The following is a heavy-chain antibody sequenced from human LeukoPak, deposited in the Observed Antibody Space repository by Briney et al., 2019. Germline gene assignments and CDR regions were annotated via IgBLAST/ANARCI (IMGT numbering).Heavy chain of an antibody. J-gene: IGHJ3*02. Sequence: ASAKVSCKASGYTFTGYYMHWVRQAPGQGLEWMGWINPNSGGTNYAQKFQGRVTMTRDTSISTAYMELSRLRSDDTAVYYCARSAELWFGELYDAFDIWGQGTMVTVSS. CDR3: ARSAELWFGELYDAFDI. V-gene: IGHV1-2*02. D-gene: IGHD3-10*01. CDR1: GYTFTGYY. CDR2: INPNSGGT.